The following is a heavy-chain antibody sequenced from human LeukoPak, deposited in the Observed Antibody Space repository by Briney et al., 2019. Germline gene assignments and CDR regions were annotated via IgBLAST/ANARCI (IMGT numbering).Heavy chain of an antibody. V-gene: IGHV5-51*01. J-gene: IGHJ6*03. D-gene: IGHD1-26*01. CDR1: GYSFTSYW. Sequence: GESLKISFKGSGYSFTSYWIGWVRQMPGKGLEWMGIIYPGDSDTRYSPSFQGQVTISADKSISTAYLQWSSLKASDTAMYYCARPAYSGSYHYYYYYMDVWGKGTTVTVSS. CDR2: IYPGDSDT. CDR3: ARPAYSGSYHYYYYYMDV.